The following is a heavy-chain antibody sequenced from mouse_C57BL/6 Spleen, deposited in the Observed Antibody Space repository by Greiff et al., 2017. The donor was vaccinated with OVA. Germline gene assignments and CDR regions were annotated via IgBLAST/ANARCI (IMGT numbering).Heavy chain of an antibody. Sequence: EVQLVESEGGLVQPGSSMKLSCTASGFTFSDYYMAWVRQVPEKGLEWVANINYDGSSTYYLDSLKSRFIISRDNAKNILYLQMSSLKSEDTATYYCARVGVVATSDYFDYWGQGTTLTVSS. D-gene: IGHD1-1*01. CDR3: ARVGVVATSDYFDY. V-gene: IGHV5-16*01. J-gene: IGHJ2*01. CDR2: INYDGSST. CDR1: GFTFSDYY.